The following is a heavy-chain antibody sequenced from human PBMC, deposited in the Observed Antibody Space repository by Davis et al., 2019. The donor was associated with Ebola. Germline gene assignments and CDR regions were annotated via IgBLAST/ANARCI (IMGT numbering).Heavy chain of an antibody. D-gene: IGHD2-15*01. CDR1: GFTFNIFD. CDR2: VRSHGSDD. Sequence: GESLKISCAASGFTFNIFDMHWVRQAPGRGLEWVAFVRSHGSDDHYADSVKGRFTISRDNSKNTLYLQMNSLRAEDTAVYYCAKRYCSGGSCPGEDYWGQGTLVTVSS. J-gene: IGHJ4*02. CDR3: AKRYCSGGSCPGEDY. V-gene: IGHV3-30*02.